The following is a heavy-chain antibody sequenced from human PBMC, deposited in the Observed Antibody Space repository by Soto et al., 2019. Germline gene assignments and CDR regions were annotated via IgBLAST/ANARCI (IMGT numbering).Heavy chain of an antibody. Sequence: GGSLRLSCAASRFTFSSYAMSWVRQAPGKGLEWVSGISDSGGGTYYADSVKGRFTISRDNSKSTLDLRMNSLRAEDTAIYYCAKSDSSGNLNYFDSWGQGTLVTVSS. J-gene: IGHJ4*02. V-gene: IGHV3-23*01. CDR2: ISDSGGGT. CDR3: AKSDSSGNLNYFDS. CDR1: RFTFSSYA. D-gene: IGHD6-19*01.